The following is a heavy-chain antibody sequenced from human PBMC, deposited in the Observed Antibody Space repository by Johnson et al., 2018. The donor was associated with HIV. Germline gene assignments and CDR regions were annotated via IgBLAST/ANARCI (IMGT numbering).Heavy chain of an antibody. J-gene: IGHJ3*02. CDR3: VRGGHSTNWFGSAFDI. CDR2: INNIGTNI. Sequence: QVQLVESGGGLVQPGGSLRLSCAASGFTVNSNYMSWIRQAPGKGLEWVAYINNIGTNIYYADSVRGRFTISRDNAKNSLYLQMRYLRDEDTAVYFCVRGGHSTNWFGSAFDIWGQGTMVTASS. CDR1: GFTVNSNY. D-gene: IGHD6-13*01. V-gene: IGHV3-11*04.